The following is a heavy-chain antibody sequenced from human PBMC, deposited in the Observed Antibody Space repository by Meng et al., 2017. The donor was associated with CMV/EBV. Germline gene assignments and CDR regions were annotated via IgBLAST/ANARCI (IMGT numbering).Heavy chain of an antibody. V-gene: IGHV1-69*05. CDR1: GGTFSSYA. CDR3: ARVVGADHFDY. D-gene: IGHD1-26*01. Sequence: AGKVSCKASGGTFSSYARSWVRQAPGQGLEWMGGIIPIFGTANAAQKFQGRVTITTDESTSTAYMELSSLRSEDTAVYYCARVVGADHFDYWGQGTLVTVSS. J-gene: IGHJ4*02. CDR2: IIPIFGTA.